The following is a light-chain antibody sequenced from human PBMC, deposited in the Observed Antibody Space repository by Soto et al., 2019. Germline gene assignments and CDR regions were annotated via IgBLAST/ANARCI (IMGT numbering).Light chain of an antibody. CDR2: AAS. Sequence: DIQMTQSPSSLSASVGGRVTITCRASQSISTWLAWFQQKPRKAPKLLIYAASSLQSGVPSRFSGSGSGTDFTLTISSLQPEDVATYYCQHYDNLPLTFGGGTKVDNK. CDR1: QSISTW. CDR3: QHYDNLPLT. J-gene: IGKJ4*01. V-gene: IGKV1-5*01.